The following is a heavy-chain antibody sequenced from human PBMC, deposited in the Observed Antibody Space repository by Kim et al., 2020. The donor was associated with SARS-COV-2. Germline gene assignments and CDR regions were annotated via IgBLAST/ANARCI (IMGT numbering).Heavy chain of an antibody. CDR3: ARGDTLLWFGELEGYYGMDV. V-gene: IGHV1-18*01. CDR2: ISAYNGNT. Sequence: ASVKVSCKASGYTFTSYGISWVRQAPGQGLEWMGWISAYNGNTNYAQKLQGRVTMTTDTFTSTAYMELRSLRSDDTAVYYCARGDTLLWFGELEGYYGMDVWGQGTTVTVSS. CDR1: GYTFTSYG. D-gene: IGHD3-10*01. J-gene: IGHJ6*02.